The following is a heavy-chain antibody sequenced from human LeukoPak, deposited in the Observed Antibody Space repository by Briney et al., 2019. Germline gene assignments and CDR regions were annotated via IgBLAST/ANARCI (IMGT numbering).Heavy chain of an antibody. D-gene: IGHD4-11*01. V-gene: IGHV3-9*01. CDR3: EKDIWSSPTVTIDY. J-gene: IGHJ4*02. CDR1: GFTFDDYA. Sequence: RTGGSLRLSCAASGFTFDDYAMHWVRQAPGKGLEWVSGISWNSGSIGYADSVKGRFTISRDNAKNSLYLKMNSLRDEATALYYCEKDIWSSPTVTIDYWGQGTLVTVSS. CDR2: ISWNSGSI.